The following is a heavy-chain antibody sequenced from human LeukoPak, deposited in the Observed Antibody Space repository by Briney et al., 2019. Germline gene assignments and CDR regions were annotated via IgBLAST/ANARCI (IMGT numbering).Heavy chain of an antibody. D-gene: IGHD3-3*01. J-gene: IGHJ4*02. CDR3: ARARTPLEWLLVY. Sequence: PGGSLRLSCAASGFTFSSYSMNWVRQAPGKGLEWVSYISSSGSTIYYADSVKGRFTISRDNAKNSLYLQMNSLRAEDTAVYYCARARTPLEWLLVYWGQGTLVTVSS. V-gene: IGHV3-48*01. CDR1: GFTFSSYS. CDR2: ISSSGSTI.